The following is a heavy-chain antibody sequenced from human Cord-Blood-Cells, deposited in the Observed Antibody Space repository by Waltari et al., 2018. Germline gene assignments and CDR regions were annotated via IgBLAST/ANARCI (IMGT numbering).Heavy chain of an antibody. J-gene: IGHJ4*02. D-gene: IGHD3-3*01. CDR3: ARDTDTIFGVVIIVDFDY. CDR1: GSTFTSYA. CDR2: INTNTGNP. V-gene: IGHV7-4-1*02. Sequence: QVQLVQSGAELKQPGAPVKVSCKASGSTFTSYALNLVRKSPVQGLEWMGWINTNTGNPTYAQGFTGRFVFTLDTSVSTAYLQISSLKAEDTAVYYCARDTDTIFGVVIIVDFDYWGQGTLVTVSS.